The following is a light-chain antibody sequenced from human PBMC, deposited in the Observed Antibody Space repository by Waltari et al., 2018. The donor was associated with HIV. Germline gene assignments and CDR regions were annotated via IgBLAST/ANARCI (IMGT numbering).Light chain of an antibody. Sequence: QSALTQPHSVSGSPGQSLTISCTGTSSYVYTFVSWYQQHPGKAPKVIIYDVNKRPSGVPDRFCGSKSGNTAFLTISGLQAEDEAEYHCCSHAGNFIFAFGSGTKVTVL. CDR3: CSHAGNFIFA. CDR2: DVN. V-gene: IGLV2-11*01. CDR1: SSYVYTF. J-gene: IGLJ1*01.